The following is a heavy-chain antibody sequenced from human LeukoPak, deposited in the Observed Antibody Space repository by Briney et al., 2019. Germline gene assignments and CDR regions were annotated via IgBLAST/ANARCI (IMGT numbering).Heavy chain of an antibody. CDR1: GFTFSTYA. Sequence: PGRSLRLSCTASGFTFSTYAMHWVRQAPGKGLEWVAVISYDGSNKYYADSVRGRFTISRDNSKNTLFLRMNSLGAEDTAVYYCARDSNSYGSGATIDYWGQGTLVTVSS. V-gene: IGHV3-30*04. D-gene: IGHD3-10*01. CDR2: ISYDGSNK. J-gene: IGHJ4*02. CDR3: ARDSNSYGSGATIDY.